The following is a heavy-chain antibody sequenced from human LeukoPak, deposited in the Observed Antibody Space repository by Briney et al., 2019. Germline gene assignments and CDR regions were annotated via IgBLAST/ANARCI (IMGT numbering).Heavy chain of an antibody. Sequence: ASVKVSCKASGYTFTVYYMHWVRQAPGQGLEWMGWINPNSGGTNYAQKFQGRVTMTRDTSISTAYMELSRLRSDDTAVYYCARDRGYSNFLFDYWGQGTLVTVSS. D-gene: IGHD4-11*01. J-gene: IGHJ4*02. V-gene: IGHV1-2*02. CDR3: ARDRGYSNFLFDY. CDR2: INPNSGGT. CDR1: GYTFTVYY.